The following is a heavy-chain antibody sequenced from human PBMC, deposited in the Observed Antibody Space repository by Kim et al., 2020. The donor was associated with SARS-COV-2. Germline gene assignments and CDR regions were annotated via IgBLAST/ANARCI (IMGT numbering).Heavy chain of an antibody. J-gene: IGHJ6*02. D-gene: IGHD3-10*01. V-gene: IGHV1-46*01. CDR3: ARDLGSGSYYPIYYYYGMDV. Sequence: ASVKVSCKASGYTFTSYYMHWVRQAPGQGLEWMGIINPSGGSTSYAQKFQGRVTMTRDTSTSTVYMELSSLRSEDTAVYYCARDLGSGSYYPIYYYYGMDVWGQGTTVTVSS. CDR2: INPSGGST. CDR1: GYTFTSYY.